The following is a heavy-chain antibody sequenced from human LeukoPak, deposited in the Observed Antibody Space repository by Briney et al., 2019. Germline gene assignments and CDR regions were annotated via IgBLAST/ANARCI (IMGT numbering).Heavy chain of an antibody. J-gene: IGHJ4*02. Sequence: SETLSLTCAVYGGSFSGYYWSWIRQPPGKGLEWIGEINHSGSTNYNPSLKSRVTISVDTSKNQFSLKLSSVTAADTAVYYCARGGYYDYVWGSYRQTLDYWGQGTLVTVSS. CDR1: GGSFSGYY. V-gene: IGHV4-34*01. D-gene: IGHD3-16*02. CDR2: INHSGST. CDR3: ARGGYYDYVWGSYRQTLDY.